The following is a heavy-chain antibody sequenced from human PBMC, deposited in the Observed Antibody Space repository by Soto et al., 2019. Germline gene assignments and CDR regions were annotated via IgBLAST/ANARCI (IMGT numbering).Heavy chain of an antibody. Sequence: QVQLQESGPGLVKPSETLSLTCTVSGGSINSYYWSWIRQPPGKGLDWIGYIYYSGSTNYNPSLKTRVNISVDTYKNQFSLQLNSVTAADTAVYYCARDRGANGAYFDYWGQGTLVTVSS. J-gene: IGHJ4*02. V-gene: IGHV4-59*01. CDR2: IYYSGST. CDR1: GGSINSYY. D-gene: IGHD3-10*01. CDR3: ARDRGANGAYFDY.